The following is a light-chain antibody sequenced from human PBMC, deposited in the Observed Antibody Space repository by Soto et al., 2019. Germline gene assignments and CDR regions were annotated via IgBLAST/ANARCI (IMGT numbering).Light chain of an antibody. V-gene: IGKV1-39*01. CDR1: QSISNY. CDR3: QQSYSSPPMYT. Sequence: DIQMTQSPSSLSASVGDRVTITCRASQSISNYLNWYQQKPGKAPKLLIYAASSLQSGVPSRFSGSGSGTDFTLTIGSLQPEDFATYYCQQSYSSPPMYTFGQGTKVDIK. J-gene: IGKJ2*01. CDR2: AAS.